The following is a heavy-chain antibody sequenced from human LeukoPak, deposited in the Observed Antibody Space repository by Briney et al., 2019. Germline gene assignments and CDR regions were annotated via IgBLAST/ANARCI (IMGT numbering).Heavy chain of an antibody. D-gene: IGHD5-24*01. J-gene: IGHJ4*02. V-gene: IGHV1-18*01. CDR3: ARNFRDGYNFPLDY. Sequence: AASVKVSCKASGYTFTSYGISWVRQAPGQGLEWMGWISAYNGNTNYAQKLQGRVTMTTDTSTSTAYMELRSLRSDDTAVYYCARNFRDGYNFPLDYWGQGTPVTVSS. CDR2: ISAYNGNT. CDR1: GYTFTSYG.